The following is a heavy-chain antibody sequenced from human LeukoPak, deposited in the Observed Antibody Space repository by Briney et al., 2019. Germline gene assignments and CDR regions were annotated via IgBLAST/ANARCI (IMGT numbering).Heavy chain of an antibody. D-gene: IGHD6-19*01. V-gene: IGHV3-23*01. CDR3: AKSWRWLEYYFDY. CDR2: ISGSGGST. Sequence: GFLRLSCAASGFTFSSYAMSWVRQAPGKGLEWVSAISGSGGSTYYADSVKGRFTISRDNSKNTLYLQMNSLRAEDTAVYYCAKSWRWLEYYFDYWGQGTLVTVSS. CDR1: GFTFSSYA. J-gene: IGHJ4*02.